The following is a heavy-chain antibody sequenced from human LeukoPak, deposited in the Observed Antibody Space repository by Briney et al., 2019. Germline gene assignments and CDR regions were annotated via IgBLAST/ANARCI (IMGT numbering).Heavy chain of an antibody. CDR1: GFTFSSYW. CDR3: ARVDSGSYWRGFGY. CDR2: INSDGSST. D-gene: IGHD1-26*01. Sequence: PGGSLRLSCAASGFTFSSYWMHWVRQAPGKGLVWVSRINSDGSSTSYADSVKGRFTISRDNAKNTLYLQMNSLRAEDTAVYYCARVDSGSYWRGFGYWGQGTLVTVSS. V-gene: IGHV3-74*01. J-gene: IGHJ4*02.